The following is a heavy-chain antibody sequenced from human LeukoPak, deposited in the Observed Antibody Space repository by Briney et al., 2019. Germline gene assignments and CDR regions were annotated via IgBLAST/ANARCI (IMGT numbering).Heavy chain of an antibody. J-gene: IGHJ4*02. V-gene: IGHV3-33*08. CDR1: GFIFSSYA. D-gene: IGHD6-19*01. Sequence: GGSLRLSCAASGFIFSSYAMSWVRQVPGKGLEWVAVIWYDGSNKYYADSVKGRFTISRDNSKNTLYLQMNSLRAEDTAVYYCASTSGWYEPIDYWGQGTLVTVSS. CDR3: ASTSGWYEPIDY. CDR2: IWYDGSNK.